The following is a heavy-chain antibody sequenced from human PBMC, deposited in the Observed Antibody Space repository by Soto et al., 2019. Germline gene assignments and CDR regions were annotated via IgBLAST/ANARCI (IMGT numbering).Heavy chain of an antibody. CDR3: ARGGYCSGGSCPFDY. CDR2: IYYSGGT. J-gene: IGHJ4*02. Sequence: SETLSLTCTVSGGSMSSYYWSWIRQPPGGGLEWIAYIYYSGGTDYNPSLKSRVTISVDTSKNQFSLKLSSVTAADTAVYYCARGGYCSGGSCPFDYWVQGTLVTVSS. D-gene: IGHD2-15*01. CDR1: GGSMSSYY. V-gene: IGHV4-59*12.